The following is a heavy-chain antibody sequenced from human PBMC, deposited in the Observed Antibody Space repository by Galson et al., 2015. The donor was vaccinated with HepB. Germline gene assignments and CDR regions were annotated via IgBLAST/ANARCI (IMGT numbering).Heavy chain of an antibody. CDR1: GFTFSSYA. CDR3: ASRVWEQSTGWAPFDN. Sequence: SLRLSCAASGFTFSSYAMSWVRQAPGKGLEWVSGLTGSGGSTHYADSVKGRFTISRDNSKNTLSLQMSSLRAEDTAIYYCASRVWEQSTGWAPFDNWGQGTLVTVSS. J-gene: IGHJ4*02. V-gene: IGHV3-23*01. D-gene: IGHD6-19*01. CDR2: LTGSGGST.